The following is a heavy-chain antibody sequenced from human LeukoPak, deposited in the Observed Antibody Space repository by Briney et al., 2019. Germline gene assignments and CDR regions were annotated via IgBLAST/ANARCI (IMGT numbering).Heavy chain of an antibody. V-gene: IGHV3-7*01. CDR2: IKQDGSEK. CDR3: ARAYCSGGSCYRDWYFDL. CDR1: GFTFSSYW. J-gene: IGHJ2*01. Sequence: SGGSLRLSCAASGFTFSSYWMSWVRQAPGKGLEWVASIKQDGSEKYYVGSVKGRFTISRDNAKNSLYLQMNSLRAEDTAVYYCARAYCSGGSCYRDWYFDLWGRGTLVTVSS. D-gene: IGHD2-15*01.